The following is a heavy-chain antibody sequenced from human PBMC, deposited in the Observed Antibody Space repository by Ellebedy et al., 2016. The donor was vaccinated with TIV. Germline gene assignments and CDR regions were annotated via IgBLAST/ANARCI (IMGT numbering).Heavy chain of an antibody. CDR1: GFTFSSHA. V-gene: IGHV3-23*01. Sequence: GESLKISXASSGFTFSSHAMIWVRQAPGKGLEWVSSISRSGDSPQYADSVKGRFVVSRENSKNTLYLQMNSLRAEDTAVYYCVRYFSDSSGYYSSFDSWGQGTLVTVSS. J-gene: IGHJ4*02. CDR2: ISRSGDSP. D-gene: IGHD3-22*01. CDR3: VRYFSDSSGYYSSFDS.